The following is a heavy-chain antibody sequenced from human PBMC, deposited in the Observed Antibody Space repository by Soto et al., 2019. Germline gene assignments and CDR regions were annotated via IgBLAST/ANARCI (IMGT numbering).Heavy chain of an antibody. D-gene: IGHD6-19*01. CDR1: SGSVSGGPYY. CDR3: ARCLVTAGLVKYYYGMDV. CDR2: VYYTGTT. J-gene: IGHJ6*02. Sequence: SETLSLTCTVSSGSVSGGPYYWTWIRQPPGKGLEWIGYVYYTGTTNYNPSPKSRVTISLDTSKNQFSLKLTSVTAADTAVYYCARCLVTAGLVKYYYGMDVWGQGTTVTVS. V-gene: IGHV4-61*01.